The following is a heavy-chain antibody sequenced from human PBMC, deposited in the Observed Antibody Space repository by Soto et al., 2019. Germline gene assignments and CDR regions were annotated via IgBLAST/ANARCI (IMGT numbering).Heavy chain of an antibody. J-gene: IGHJ4*02. D-gene: IGHD4-17*01. CDR3: AKLMATVTTGLDY. V-gene: IGHV3-23*01. Sequence: GSLRLSCAASGFAFSCYAMSWVRQAPGKGLEWVSTISGSGGSTYYTDSVKGRFTISRDNSKNTLYLQMNSLGAEDTAVYYCAKLMATVTTGLDYWGQGTLVTVSS. CDR1: GFAFSCYA. CDR2: ISGSGGST.